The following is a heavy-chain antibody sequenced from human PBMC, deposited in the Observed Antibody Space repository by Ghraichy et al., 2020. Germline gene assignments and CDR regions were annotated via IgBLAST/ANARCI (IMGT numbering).Heavy chain of an antibody. CDR3: ARVGFCSGGSCSVVYGMDV. CDR1: GLTFNTYG. CDR2: IWYDGSSK. D-gene: IGHD2-15*01. Sequence: GGSLRLSCAASGLTFNTYGMHWVRQAPGKGLEWVAVIWYDGSSKYYADSVKGRFTVSRDNSKNTLYLQMNSLSAEDTAVYYCARVGFCSGGSCSVVYGMDVWGQGTTVTVSS. J-gene: IGHJ6*02. V-gene: IGHV3-33*01.